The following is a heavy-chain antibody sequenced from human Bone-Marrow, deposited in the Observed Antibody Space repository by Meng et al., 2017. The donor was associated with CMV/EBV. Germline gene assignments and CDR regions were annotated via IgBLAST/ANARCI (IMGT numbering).Heavy chain of an antibody. Sequence: QVQLQESGPGLVKPSQTLSLTCTVSGGSISSGSYYWSWIRQPAGKGLEWIGRIYTSGSTNYNPSLKSRVTISVDTSKNQFSLKLSSVTAADTAVYYCIGGVVYGDYVGYFDYWGQGTLVTVSS. J-gene: IGHJ4*02. D-gene: IGHD4-17*01. V-gene: IGHV4-61*02. CDR2: IYTSGST. CDR3: IGGVVYGDYVGYFDY. CDR1: GGSISSGSYY.